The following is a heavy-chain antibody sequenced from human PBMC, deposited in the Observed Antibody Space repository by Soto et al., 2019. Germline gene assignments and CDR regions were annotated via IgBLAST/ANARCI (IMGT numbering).Heavy chain of an antibody. CDR1: GYSFATYR. CDR3: ARADREYYYYYGMDV. Sequence: GESLKISCKGSGYSFATYRIGWVRQMPGKGLEWMAIIYPGDSDTRYSPSFQGQVTISADRSISTAYLQWSSLKASDTAMYYCARADREYYYYYGMDVWGQGTTVTVSS. J-gene: IGHJ6*02. V-gene: IGHV5-51*01. CDR2: IYPGDSDT.